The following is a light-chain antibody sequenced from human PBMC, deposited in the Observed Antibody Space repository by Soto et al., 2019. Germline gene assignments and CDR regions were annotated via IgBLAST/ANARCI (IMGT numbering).Light chain of an antibody. CDR2: DAS. Sequence: EIVLTQSPAALSLSPGDTATLSCRASQSVSSYLAWYQQKPGQAPRLLIYDASNRATGIPARFSGSGSGTDFPLTIGSLEPEDFAVYYCQQRSNWPRTFGQGTKVEIK. J-gene: IGKJ2*01. CDR3: QQRSNWPRT. V-gene: IGKV3-11*01. CDR1: QSVSSY.